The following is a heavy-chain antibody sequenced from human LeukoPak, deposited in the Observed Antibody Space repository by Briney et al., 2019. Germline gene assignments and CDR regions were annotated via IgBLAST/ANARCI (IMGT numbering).Heavy chain of an antibody. V-gene: IGHV1-8*01. CDR2: MNPNSGNT. D-gene: IGHD2-2*01. J-gene: IGHJ6*02. CDR1: GYTFTGYD. CDR3: ARGSIVVVPAVREYYYYGMDV. Sequence: ASVKVSCKASGYTFTGYDINWVRQATGQGLEWMGWMNPNSGNTGYAQKFQGRVTMTRNTSISTAYMELSSLRSEDTAVYYCARGSIVVVPAVREYYYYGMDVWGQGTTVTVSS.